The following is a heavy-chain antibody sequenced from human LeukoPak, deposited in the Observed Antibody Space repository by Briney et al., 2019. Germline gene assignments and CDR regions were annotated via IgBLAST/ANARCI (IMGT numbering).Heavy chain of an antibody. CDR2: ISGSGGST. CDR3: AKAAYYDILTGYHWLVPYDY. D-gene: IGHD3-9*01. J-gene: IGHJ4*02. CDR1: GFTFSSYA. V-gene: IGHV3-23*01. Sequence: GGSLRLSCAASGFTFSSYAMSWVRQAPGKGLEWVSAISGSGGSTYYADSVKGRFTISRDNSKNTLYLQMNSLRAEDTAVYYCAKAAYYDILTGYHWLVPYDYWGQGTLVTVSS.